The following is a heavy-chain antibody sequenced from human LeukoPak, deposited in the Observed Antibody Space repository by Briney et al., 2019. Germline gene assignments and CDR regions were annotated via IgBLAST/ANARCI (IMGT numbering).Heavy chain of an antibody. CDR3: AKSSTIDSGDYYYMDV. CDR1: GFRFRSYA. J-gene: IGHJ6*03. CDR2: FSSSGGDT. Sequence: GGSLRLSCAASGFRFRSYAMNWVRQAPGKGLEWVSAFSSSGGDTHYADSVKGRFTISRDNSKNPLYLQMNFLSAEDTAVYYCAKSSTIDSGDYYYMDVWDKGTTVTVPS. D-gene: IGHD5/OR15-5a*01. V-gene: IGHV3-23*01.